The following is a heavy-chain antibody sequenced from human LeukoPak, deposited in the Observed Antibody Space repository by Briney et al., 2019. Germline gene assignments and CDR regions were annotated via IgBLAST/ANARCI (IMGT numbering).Heavy chain of an antibody. CDR3: ARDGSGYSYGSDKFDY. V-gene: IGHV3-11*01. CDR2: ISSSGSTI. D-gene: IGHD5-18*01. Sequence: PGGSLRLSCAASGFTFSDYHMSWIRQAPGKGREGVSYISSSGSTIYYADSVKGRFTISRDNAKNSLYLQMNSLRAEDTAVYYCARDGSGYSYGSDKFDYWGQGTLVTVSS. CDR1: GFTFSDYH. J-gene: IGHJ4*02.